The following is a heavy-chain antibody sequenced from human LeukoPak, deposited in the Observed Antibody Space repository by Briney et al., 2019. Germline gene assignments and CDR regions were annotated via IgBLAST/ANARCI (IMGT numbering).Heavy chain of an antibody. Sequence: GGSLRLSCAASGFTFSSYWMHWVRQAPGKGLVWVSRINNDGSTTRYADSVKGRFTISRDNAKNTLYLQMNSLRAEDTAMYYCARSKYPYYFDYWGQGTLVTVSS. J-gene: IGHJ4*02. CDR2: INNDGSTT. V-gene: IGHV3-74*01. CDR3: ARSKYPYYFDY. D-gene: IGHD2-2*01. CDR1: GFTFSSYW.